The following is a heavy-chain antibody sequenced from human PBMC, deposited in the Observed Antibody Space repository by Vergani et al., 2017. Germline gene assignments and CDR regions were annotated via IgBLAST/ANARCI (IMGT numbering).Heavy chain of an antibody. CDR1: GGSISSYY. CDR2: IYTSGST. CDR3: ARGQDYYGSGRGFDY. J-gene: IGHJ4*02. V-gene: IGHV4-4*07. Sequence: QVQLQESGPGLVKPSETLSLTCTVSGGSISSYYWSWIRQPAGKGLEWIGRIYTSGSTNYNPSLKSRVTISVDTSKNQFSLKLSSVTAADTAVYYCARGQDYYGSGRGFDYWGQGTLVTVSS. D-gene: IGHD3-10*01.